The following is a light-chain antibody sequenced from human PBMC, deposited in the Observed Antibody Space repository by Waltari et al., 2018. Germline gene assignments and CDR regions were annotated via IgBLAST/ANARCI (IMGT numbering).Light chain of an antibody. CDR1: QSVNSIS. Sequence: WRANQSVNSISLTWYQQKLGQATRLLIYGTSSRATGIPDRFSGSGSGTDFTLTISRLEPEDFAIYYCQQYDGEVVTFGGGTKVEI. J-gene: IGKJ4*01. CDR3: QQYDGEVVT. CDR2: GTS. V-gene: IGKV3-20*01.